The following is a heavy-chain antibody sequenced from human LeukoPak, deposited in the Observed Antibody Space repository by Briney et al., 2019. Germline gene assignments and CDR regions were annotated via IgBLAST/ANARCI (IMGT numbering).Heavy chain of an antibody. CDR3: ARGHVDTAMVHFDY. V-gene: IGHV4-34*01. CDR1: GGSFSGCY. D-gene: IGHD5-18*01. J-gene: IGHJ4*02. Sequence: SETLSLTCAVYGGSFSGCYWSWIRQPPGKGLEWIGEINHSGSTNYNPSLKSRVTISVDTSKNQFSLKLSSVTAADTAVYYCARGHVDTAMVHFDYWGQGTLVTVSS. CDR2: INHSGST.